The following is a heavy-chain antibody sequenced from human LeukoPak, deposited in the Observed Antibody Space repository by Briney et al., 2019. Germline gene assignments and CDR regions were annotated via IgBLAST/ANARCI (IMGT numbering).Heavy chain of an antibody. D-gene: IGHD1-14*01. CDR2: IYSSGST. CDR3: ARYTGGAFDI. V-gene: IGHV4-4*07. Sequence: SETLSLTCSVSGGSISNYYWSWIRQPAGKGLEWIGRIYSSGSTNYNPSLKSRVTMSVDTSKNQFSLNLSSVTAADTALYYCARYTGGAFDIWGQGTLVTVSS. CDR1: GGSISNYY. J-gene: IGHJ3*02.